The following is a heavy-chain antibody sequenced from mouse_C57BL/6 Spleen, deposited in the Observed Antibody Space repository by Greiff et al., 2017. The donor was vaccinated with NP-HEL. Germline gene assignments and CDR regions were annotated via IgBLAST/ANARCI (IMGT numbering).Heavy chain of an antibody. CDR1: GYTFTSYW. Sequence: QVQLQQSGAELMKPGASVKLSCKATGYTFTSYWIEWVKQRPGHGLEWIGEILPGSGSTNYNEKFKGKATFTADTSSNTAYMQLSSLTTEDSAIYYCARHYGSSHYAMDYWGQGTSVTVSS. CDR2: ILPGSGST. V-gene: IGHV1-9*01. CDR3: ARHYGSSHYAMDY. D-gene: IGHD1-1*01. J-gene: IGHJ4*01.